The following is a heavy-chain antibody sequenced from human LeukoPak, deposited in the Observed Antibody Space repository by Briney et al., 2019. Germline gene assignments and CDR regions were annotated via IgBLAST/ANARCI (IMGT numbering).Heavy chain of an antibody. J-gene: IGHJ4*02. D-gene: IGHD2-2*02. Sequence: PSETLSLTCAVYGGSFSGYYWSWIRQPPGKGLEWIGEINHSGSTNCNPSLKSRVTISVDTSKNQFSLKLSSVTATDTAVYYCARFLYRYYFDYWGPGTLVTVSS. CDR2: INHSGST. CDR3: ARFLYRYYFDY. V-gene: IGHV4-34*01. CDR1: GGSFSGYY.